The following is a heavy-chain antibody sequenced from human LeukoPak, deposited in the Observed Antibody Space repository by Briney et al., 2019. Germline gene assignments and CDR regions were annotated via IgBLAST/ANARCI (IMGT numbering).Heavy chain of an antibody. J-gene: IGHJ4*02. V-gene: IGHV4-38-2*02. D-gene: IGHD3-10*01. CDR3: ARDRSYYTFDY. Sequence: SETLSLTCAVSGYSISADYHWGWIRQPPGKGLEWIGAMHHSGSTYYNPSLKSRVTISVDTSKNQVSLKLNSVTAADTAVYYCARDRSYYTFDYWGQGTLVVVSA. CDR2: MHHSGST. CDR1: GYSISADYH.